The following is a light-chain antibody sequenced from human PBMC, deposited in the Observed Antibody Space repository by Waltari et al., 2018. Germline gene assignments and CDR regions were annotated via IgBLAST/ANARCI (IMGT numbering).Light chain of an antibody. V-gene: IGLV1-44*01. CDR2: SNN. Sequence: QSVLTQPPSASGTPGQGVTISSSGTASNIGRTPVKWYQHPPGTAPQLLIYSNNQRHSGVPDRFSGSKSDTSASLVISGLKSEDEAEYYCAAWDDSLSGDVFGTGTKVTVL. CDR1: ASNIGRTP. J-gene: IGLJ1*01. CDR3: AAWDDSLSGDV.